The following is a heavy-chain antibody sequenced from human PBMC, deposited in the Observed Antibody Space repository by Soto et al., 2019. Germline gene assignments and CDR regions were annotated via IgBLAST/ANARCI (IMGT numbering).Heavy chain of an antibody. D-gene: IGHD1-26*01. CDR1: GFTFSHYA. CDR3: AKDGSDNFDY. CDR2: MSYDGSNE. Sequence: QVQLVESGGGVVQPGRSLRLSCAASGFTFSHYAMHWVRQAPGKGLEWGALMSYDGSNEYYADSVKGRFTISRDNSKNTLYLQMNRLRAEDTAVYYCAKDGSDNFDYWGQGALVTVSS. J-gene: IGHJ4*02. V-gene: IGHV3-30*18.